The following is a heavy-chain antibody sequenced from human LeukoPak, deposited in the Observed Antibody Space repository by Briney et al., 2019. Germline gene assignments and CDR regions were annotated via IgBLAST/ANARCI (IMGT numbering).Heavy chain of an antibody. D-gene: IGHD3-10*01. Sequence: PGGSRRLSCAASGFTFSSYSMNWVRQAPGKGLEWVSYISSSGSTIYYAESVKGRFTISRDNAKNSLYLQMNSLRAEDTAVYYCARTGGYFDYWGQGTLVTVSS. CDR2: ISSSGSTI. J-gene: IGHJ4*02. CDR3: ARTGGYFDY. CDR1: GFTFSSYS. V-gene: IGHV3-48*01.